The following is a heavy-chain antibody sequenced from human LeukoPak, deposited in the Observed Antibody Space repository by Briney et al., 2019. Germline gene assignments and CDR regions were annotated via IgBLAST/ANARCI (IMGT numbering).Heavy chain of an antibody. CDR1: GGYISSSSYY. D-gene: IGHD6-19*01. Sequence: SETLSLTCTVSGGYISSSSYYWGWIRQPPGKGLEWIGSIYYSGSTYYNPSLKSRVTISVDTSKNQFSLKLSSVTAADTAVYYCVRHLAGYSSGLVDYWGQGTLVTVSS. V-gene: IGHV4-39*01. J-gene: IGHJ4*02. CDR3: VRHLAGYSSGLVDY. CDR2: IYYSGST.